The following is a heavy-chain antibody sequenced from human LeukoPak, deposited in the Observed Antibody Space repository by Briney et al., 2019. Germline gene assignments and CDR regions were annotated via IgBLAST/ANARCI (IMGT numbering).Heavy chain of an antibody. V-gene: IGHV1-46*01. CDR3: ARVYCSGGSCYSFSFDY. D-gene: IGHD2-15*01. CDR1: GYTFTSYA. J-gene: IGHJ4*02. CDR2: INPSGGST. Sequence: GASVKVSCKASGYTFTSYAMNWVRQAPGQGLEWMGIINPSGGSTSYAQKFQGRVTMTRDMSTSTVYMELSSLRSEDTAVYYCARVYCSGGSCYSFSFDYWGQGTLVTVSS.